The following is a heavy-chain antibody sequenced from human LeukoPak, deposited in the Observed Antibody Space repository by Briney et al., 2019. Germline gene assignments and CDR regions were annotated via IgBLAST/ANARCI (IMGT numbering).Heavy chain of an antibody. CDR1: GGSLSGYY. J-gene: IGHJ6*03. V-gene: IGHV4-34*01. D-gene: IGHD5-18*01. CDR3: ARGTAMATIYYYYYYMDV. Sequence: SETLSLTCAVYGGSLSGYYWSWIRQPPGKGLEWIGEINHSGSTNYNPSLKSRVTISVDTSKNQFSLKLSSVTAADTAVYYCARGTAMATIYYYYYYMDVWGKGTTVTVSS. CDR2: INHSGST.